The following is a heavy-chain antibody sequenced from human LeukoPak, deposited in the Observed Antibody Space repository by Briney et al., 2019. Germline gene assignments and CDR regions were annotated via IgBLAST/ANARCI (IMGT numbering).Heavy chain of an antibody. CDR1: GYTFTGYH. V-gene: IGHV1-2*02. J-gene: IGHJ4*02. Sequence: APVTVSCEASGYTFTGYHIHWVRQAPGQGLEWMGWINPNSGGANSAQKFLGRVSMTRDTSISTVYMDLTSQRSDDTAVYFCARDSGSSGWDPTSFLDYWGRGTLVTVSS. D-gene: IGHD6-19*01. CDR3: ARDSGSSGWDPTSFLDY. CDR2: INPNSGGA.